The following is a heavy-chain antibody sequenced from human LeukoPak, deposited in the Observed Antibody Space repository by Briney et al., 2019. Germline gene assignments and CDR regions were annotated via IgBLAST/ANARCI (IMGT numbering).Heavy chain of an antibody. CDR3: ARIRCGHRGSLCYNH. Sequence: SETLSLTGGVFGVSINDYYWSWIRQSPGKGLEWIGEISHTEGTRYNPSLESRVTMSVGTSENQLSLKLIFVTAADTAVYYCARIRCGHRGSLCYNHWGLGTLVTVSS. V-gene: IGHV4-34*01. J-gene: IGHJ4*02. CDR1: GVSINDYY. CDR2: ISHTEGT. D-gene: IGHD2-21*01.